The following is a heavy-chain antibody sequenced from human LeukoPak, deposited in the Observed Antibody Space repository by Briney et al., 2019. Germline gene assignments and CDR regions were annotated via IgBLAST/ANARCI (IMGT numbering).Heavy chain of an antibody. CDR3: ARTPRWLQIFDY. V-gene: IGHV1-69*04. CDR1: GGTFSSYA. J-gene: IGHJ4*02. D-gene: IGHD5-24*01. Sequence: GASVKVSRKASGGTFSSYAISWVRQAPGQGLEWMGRIIPILGIANYAQKFQGRVTITADKSTSTAYMELSSLRSEDTAVYYCARTPRWLQIFDYWGQGTLVTVSS. CDR2: IIPILGIA.